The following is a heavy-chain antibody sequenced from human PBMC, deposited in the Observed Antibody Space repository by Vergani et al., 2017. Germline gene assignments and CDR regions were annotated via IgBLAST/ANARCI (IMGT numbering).Heavy chain of an antibody. V-gene: IGHV1-69*02. Sequence: QVQLVQSGAEVKKPGSSVKVSCKASGGTFSSYTISWVRQAPGQGLEWMGRIIPILGIANYAQKFQGRVTITADKSTSTAYMELSSLRSEYTAVYYCARAAAGNYYYYGMDVWGQGTTVTVSS. CDR1: GGTFSSYT. CDR3: ARAAAGNYYYYGMDV. D-gene: IGHD6-13*01. CDR2: IIPILGIA. J-gene: IGHJ6*02.